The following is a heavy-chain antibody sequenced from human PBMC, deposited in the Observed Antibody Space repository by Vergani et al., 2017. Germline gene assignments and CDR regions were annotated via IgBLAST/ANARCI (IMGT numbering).Heavy chain of an antibody. CDR3: ARVEAVAGDAFYI. Sequence: QVQLQESGPGLVKPSETLSLTCTVSVGSISSYYWSWIRLPAGKGLEWIGRIYTSGSTNYNPSLKSRVTMSVDPSKNQFSLKLSSLTAADTAVYYCARVEAVAGDAFYIWGQGTMVAGSS. CDR2: IYTSGST. CDR1: VGSISSYY. V-gene: IGHV4-4*07. D-gene: IGHD6-19*01. J-gene: IGHJ3*02.